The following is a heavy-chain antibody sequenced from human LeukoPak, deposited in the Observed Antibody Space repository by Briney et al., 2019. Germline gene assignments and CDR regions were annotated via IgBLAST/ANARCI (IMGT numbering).Heavy chain of an antibody. CDR2: ITGSGDTT. CDR1: GFTFTSYA. CDR3: AKDAAGATSRIDY. D-gene: IGHD1-26*01. V-gene: IGHV3-23*01. Sequence: PGGSLRLSCAASGFTFTSYAMSWVRQAPGKGLEWVSAITGSGDTTYYAASVKGRFTISRDNAKNSLYLQMNSLRAEDTALYYCAKDAAGATSRIDYWGQGTLVTVSS. J-gene: IGHJ4*02.